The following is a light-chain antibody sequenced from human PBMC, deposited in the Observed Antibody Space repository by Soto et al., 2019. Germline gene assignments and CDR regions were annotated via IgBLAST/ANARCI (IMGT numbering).Light chain of an antibody. CDR3: TSYAGGNNV. CDR2: EVN. Sequence: QSALTQPPSASGSPGQSVTISCTGTSSDVGGYNYGSWYQQHPVKVPKLMVYEVNKRPSGVPDRFSGSKSGNTASLTVSGLQAEDEADYYCTSYAGGNNVFGTGTKLTVL. J-gene: IGLJ1*01. V-gene: IGLV2-8*01. CDR1: SSDVGGYNY.